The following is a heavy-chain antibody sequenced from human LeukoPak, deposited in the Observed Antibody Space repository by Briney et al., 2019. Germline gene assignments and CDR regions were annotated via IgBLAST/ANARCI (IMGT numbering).Heavy chain of an antibody. CDR3: ARDERKRDGSGSSYYYYYYYGMDV. J-gene: IGHJ6*02. Sequence: GGSLRLSCVVSGFSFSRHWMIWVRQAPGKGLEWVANIKEDGSEKYYVDSVKGRFIISRDNAKNSLYLQMNSLRAEDTAVYYCARDERKRDGSGSSYYYYYYYGMDVWGQGTTVTVSS. CDR1: GFSFSRHW. D-gene: IGHD3-10*01. V-gene: IGHV3-7*05. CDR2: IKEDGSEK.